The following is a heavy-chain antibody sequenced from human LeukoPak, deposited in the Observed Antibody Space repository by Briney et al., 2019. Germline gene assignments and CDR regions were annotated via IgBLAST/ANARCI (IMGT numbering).Heavy chain of an antibody. CDR1: GFTFSNSA. Sequence: GGSLRLSCAASGFTFSNSAMSWVRQAPGKGLEWVSTLSGSGITTYYADSVKGRFTISRDNSKNTLYLQMNSLRAEDTAVYYCAKGIYSIGWSYFDYWGHGTLVTVSS. V-gene: IGHV3-23*01. J-gene: IGHJ4*01. D-gene: IGHD6-19*01. CDR2: LSGSGITT. CDR3: AKGIYSIGWSYFDY.